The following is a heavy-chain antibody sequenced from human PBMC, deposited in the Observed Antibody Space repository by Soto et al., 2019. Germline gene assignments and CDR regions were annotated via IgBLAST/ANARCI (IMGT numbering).Heavy chain of an antibody. CDR2: IYYSGST. CDR3: ASAPRPYYYGMDV. V-gene: IGHV4-30-4*01. J-gene: IGHJ6*02. Sequence: PSETLSLTCTVSGGSISSGDYYWSWTRQPPGKGLEWIGYIYYSGSTYYNPSLKSRVTISVDTSKNQFSLKLSSVTAADTAVYYGASAPRPYYYGMDVWGQGSTVTVSS. CDR1: GGSISSGDYY.